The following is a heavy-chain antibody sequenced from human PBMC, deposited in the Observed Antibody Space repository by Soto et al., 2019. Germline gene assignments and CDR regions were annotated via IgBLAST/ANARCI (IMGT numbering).Heavy chain of an antibody. J-gene: IGHJ5*02. CDR1: GYTFTSYG. V-gene: IGHV1-18*01. CDR3: ARDRGYNWNYGWFDP. Sequence: QVQLVQSGAEVKKPGASVKVSCKASGYTFTSYGISWVRQAPGQGLEWMGRISPYNGNTNYAQKLQGRVTMTTDTSTRTAYMELRSLRSDDTAVYYCARDRGYNWNYGWFDPWGQGTLVNVSS. D-gene: IGHD1-7*01. CDR2: ISPYNGNT.